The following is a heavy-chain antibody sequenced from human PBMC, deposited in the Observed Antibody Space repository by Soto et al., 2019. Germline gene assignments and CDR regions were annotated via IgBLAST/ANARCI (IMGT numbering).Heavy chain of an antibody. V-gene: IGHV4-30-2*06. J-gene: IGHJ4*02. Sequence: TLSVTCSLSAVAVMDGGYSWCWLRQSPGRGLEWLGYISHLETTYYNPSFKSRLSLSLDRTRNQLPLRLSAMTAPANALYSCARGGRYDSFDLRGQRIQVT. CDR2: ISHLETT. CDR3: ARGGRYDSFDL. CDR1: AVAVMDGGYS. D-gene: IGHD2-15*01.